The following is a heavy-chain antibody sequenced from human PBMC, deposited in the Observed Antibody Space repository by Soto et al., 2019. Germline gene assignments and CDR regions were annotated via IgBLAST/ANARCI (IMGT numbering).Heavy chain of an antibody. CDR2: INPNSGGT. CDR3: ARARRDYYYYGMDV. V-gene: IGHV1-2*04. D-gene: IGHD1-1*01. J-gene: IGHJ6*02. Sequence: ASGKVSCKASGYTFTGYYMHWVRQAPGQGLEWMGWINPNSGGTNYAQKFQGWVTMTRDTSISTAYMELSRLRSDDTAVYYCARARRDYYYYGMDVWGQGTTVTVSS. CDR1: GYTFTGYY.